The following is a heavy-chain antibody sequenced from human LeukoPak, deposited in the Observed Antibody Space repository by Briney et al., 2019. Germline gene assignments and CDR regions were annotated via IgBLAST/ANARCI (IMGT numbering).Heavy chain of an antibody. D-gene: IGHD6-13*01. Sequence: SETLSLTCTVSDYSISSGYGYYWGWIRQPPGKGLEWIGNIYHSGITYYNHFNSSLKSRVTISIDTSKNQFSLKLSSVTAADTAVYYCARPAGTRIDYWGQGTLVTVSS. J-gene: IGHJ4*02. CDR1: DYSISSGYGYY. CDR2: IYHSGIT. CDR3: ARPAGTRIDY. V-gene: IGHV4-38-2*02.